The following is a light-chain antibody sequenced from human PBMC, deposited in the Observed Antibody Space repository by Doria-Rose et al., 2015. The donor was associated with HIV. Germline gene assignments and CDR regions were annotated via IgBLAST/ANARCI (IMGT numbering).Light chain of an antibody. CDR1: QRVKSSY. CDR2: DAS. CDR3: QQYGTSRGT. J-gene: IGKJ5*01. Sequence: TQSPGTLSLSPGERATLSCRASQRVKSSYLAWYQQKPGQAPRLLIYDASTRATGIPDRFSGSGSGTDFTLTISRLEPEDVAGYYCQQYGTSRGTFGQGTRLEI. V-gene: IGKV3-20*01.